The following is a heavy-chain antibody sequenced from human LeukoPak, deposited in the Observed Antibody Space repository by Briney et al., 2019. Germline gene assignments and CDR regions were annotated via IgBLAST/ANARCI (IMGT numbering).Heavy chain of an antibody. J-gene: IGHJ4*02. CDR2: ISGSGGST. Sequence: GGSLRLSCAASGFTFSSYDMSWVRQAPGKGLEWVSAISGSGGSTYYADSMKGRFTISRDNSKNSLYLQMNSLRTEDTALYYCAKDIGVGSCNGCLFDYWGQGTLVTVSS. D-gene: IGHD2-15*01. CDR3: AKDIGVGSCNGCLFDY. V-gene: IGHV3-43*02. CDR1: GFTFSSYD.